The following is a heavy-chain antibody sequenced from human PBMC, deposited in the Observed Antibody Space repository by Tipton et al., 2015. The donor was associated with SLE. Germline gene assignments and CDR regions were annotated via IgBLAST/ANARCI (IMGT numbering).Heavy chain of an antibody. V-gene: IGHV4-34*01. J-gene: IGHJ4*01. CDR3: ARHRGDFDY. CDR2: INQSGST. CDR1: GGSFNVFNGYY. D-gene: IGHD3-16*01. Sequence: TLSLTCSAYGGSFNVFNGYYCSWFRQPPGKGLEWIGEINQSGSTNYNPSLQSRVTISVGRSKTQFSLKLRSVSAADSAMYYCARHRGDFDYWAHGTLVTVSS.